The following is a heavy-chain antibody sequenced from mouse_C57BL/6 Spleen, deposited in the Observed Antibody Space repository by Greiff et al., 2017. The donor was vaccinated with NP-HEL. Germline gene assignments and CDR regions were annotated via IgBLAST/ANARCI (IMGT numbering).Heavy chain of an antibody. D-gene: IGHD2-5*01. J-gene: IGHJ2*01. V-gene: IGHV1-42*01. CDR3: ACSNYTFDY. CDR1: GYSFTGYY. CDR2: INPSTGGT. Sequence: VQLKQSGPELVKPGASVKISCKASGYSFTGYYMNWVKQSPEKSLEWIGEINPSTGGTTYNQKFKDKATLTVDKSSSTAYMQLSSLTSEDSAVYYCACSNYTFDYWGQGTTLTVSS.